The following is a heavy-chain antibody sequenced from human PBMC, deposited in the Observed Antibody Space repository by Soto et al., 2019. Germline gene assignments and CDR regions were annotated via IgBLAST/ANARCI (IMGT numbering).Heavy chain of an antibody. CDR1: GGTFSSYA. Sequence: QVQLVQSGADVEKPGSSVKVSCKASGGTFSSYAISWVRQAPGQGLEWMGGIIPIFGTADYAQKFQGRVTITADESTSTAYMELSSLKYEDTAVYYCAGHSSGVPGYYYGMDVWGQGTTVTVSS. CDR3: AGHSSGVPGYYYGMDV. J-gene: IGHJ6*02. V-gene: IGHV1-69*12. D-gene: IGHD3-22*01. CDR2: IIPIFGTA.